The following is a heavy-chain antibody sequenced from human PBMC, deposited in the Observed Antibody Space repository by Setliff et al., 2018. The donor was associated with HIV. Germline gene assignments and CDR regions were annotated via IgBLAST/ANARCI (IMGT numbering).Heavy chain of an antibody. CDR2: VSYSGTT. CDR1: GGSSIGHSFA. CDR3: ARSFGNGNSRLGN. V-gene: IGHV4-61*01. Sequence: SETLSLTCTVSGGSSIGHSFASTWIRQSPGKGLEWIGDVSYSGTTMYNNYNPSLESRVTISVDTSKNQFSLKLSSVTAADTAVYYCARSFGNGNSRLGNWGQGTLVTVSS. J-gene: IGHJ4*02. D-gene: IGHD2-8*01.